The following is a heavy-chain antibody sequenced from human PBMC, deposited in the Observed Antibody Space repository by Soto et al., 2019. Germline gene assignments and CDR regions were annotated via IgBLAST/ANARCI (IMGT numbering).Heavy chain of an antibody. V-gene: IGHV4-30-4*01. J-gene: IGHJ5*02. CDR2: IYHSGST. CDR3: ARERPDGAGFDP. CDR1: GDY. D-gene: IGHD6-6*01. Sequence: GDYRSWKRQPPGKGLEWIGYIYHSGSTYYNPSLKSRVTISVDTSKNQFSLKLSSVTAADTAVYYCARERPDGAGFDPWGQGTLVTVSS.